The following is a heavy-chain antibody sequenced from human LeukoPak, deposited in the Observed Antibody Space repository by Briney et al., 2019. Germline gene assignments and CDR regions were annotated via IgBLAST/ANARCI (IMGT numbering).Heavy chain of an antibody. D-gene: IGHD2-15*01. CDR2: INNDGSST. J-gene: IGHJ4*02. Sequence: QPGGSLRLSCAASGFTFSSYWMHWVRQAPGTGLVWVSHINNDGSSTSYADSVKGRSTISRDNAKNTLYLQMNSLRTEDTAVYYCACYGIAPPYWGQGTLVTVSS. CDR1: GFTFSSYW. CDR3: ACYGIAPPY. V-gene: IGHV3-74*01.